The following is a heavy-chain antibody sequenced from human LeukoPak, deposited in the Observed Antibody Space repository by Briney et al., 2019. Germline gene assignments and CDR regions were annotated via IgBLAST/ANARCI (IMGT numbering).Heavy chain of an antibody. CDR1: GFTFSNYA. V-gene: IGHV3-64D*09. J-gene: IGHJ4*02. D-gene: IGHD1-14*01. CDR2: IGTNGIST. Sequence: PGGSLRLSCSASGFTFSNYAMHWVRQAPGKGLKYVSSIGTNGISTYYADSVRGRFTISRDDSQSTMYLQISSLGPEETAVYYCVRGGLTVSEYDFHYWGQGALVTVSS. CDR3: VRGGLTVSEYDFHY.